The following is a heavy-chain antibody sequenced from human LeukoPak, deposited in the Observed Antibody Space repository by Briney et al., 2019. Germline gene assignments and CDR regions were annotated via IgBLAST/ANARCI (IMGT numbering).Heavy chain of an antibody. V-gene: IGHV3-48*01. Sequence: PGGSLRLSCAASGFTFSSYSMNWVRQAPGKGLEWVSYISSSSSTIYYADSVKGRFTISRDNAKNSLYLQMNSLRAEDTAVYYCARANYDIYVIADYWGQGTLVTVSS. D-gene: IGHD3-9*01. CDR2: ISSSSSTI. J-gene: IGHJ4*02. CDR3: ARANYDIYVIADY. CDR1: GFTFSSYS.